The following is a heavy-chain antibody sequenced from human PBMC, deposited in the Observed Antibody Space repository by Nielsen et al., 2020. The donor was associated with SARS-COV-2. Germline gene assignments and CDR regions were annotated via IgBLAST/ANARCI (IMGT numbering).Heavy chain of an antibody. CDR3: ARVAGSIDY. Sequence: WIRQPPGKGLEWIGEINHSGSTNYNPSLKSRVTISVDTSKNQFSLKLSSVTAADTAVYYCARVAGSIDYWGQGTLVTVSS. CDR2: INHSGST. J-gene: IGHJ4*02. V-gene: IGHV4-34*01. D-gene: IGHD6-13*01.